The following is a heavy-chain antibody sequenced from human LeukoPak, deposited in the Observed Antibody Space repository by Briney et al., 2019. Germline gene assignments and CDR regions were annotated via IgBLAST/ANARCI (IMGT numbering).Heavy chain of an antibody. D-gene: IGHD5-12*01. CDR1: GYTFTSYY. CDR2: INPSGGST. V-gene: IGHV1-46*01. CDR3: ARSGKRGYSGYDYGNYFDY. J-gene: IGHJ4*02. Sequence: ASVKVSCKASGYTFTSYYMHWVRQAPGQGLEWMGIINPSGGSTSYAQKFQGRVTMTRDTSTSTVYMELSSLRSEDMAVYYCARSGKRGYSGYDYGNYFDYWGQGTLVTVSS.